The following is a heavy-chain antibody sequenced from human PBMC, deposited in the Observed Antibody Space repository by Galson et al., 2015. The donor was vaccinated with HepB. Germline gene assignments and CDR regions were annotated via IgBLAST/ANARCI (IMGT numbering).Heavy chain of an antibody. D-gene: IGHD6-13*01. V-gene: IGHV5-10-1*01. Sequence: QSGAEVKKPGESLRISCKGSGSNFISYWISWVRQMPGKGLEWMGRIDPSDSYTNYSPSFGGHVTISADKSINTVYLQWSSLKASDTAIYYCARLGIAAAASRDYWGQGTPVTVSA. CDR3: ARLGIAAAASRDY. CDR1: GSNFISYW. J-gene: IGHJ4*02. CDR2: IDPSDSYT.